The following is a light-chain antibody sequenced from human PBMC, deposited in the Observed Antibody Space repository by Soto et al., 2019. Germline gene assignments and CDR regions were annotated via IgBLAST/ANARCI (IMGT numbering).Light chain of an antibody. Sequence: EIVMTQSPATLSVSPGERATLSCRASQSVSSNLAWYQQKPGQAPRLLICGASTRATGIPARFSGSGSGTEFTLTISSLQSEDFAVYYCQQYNNWPGTFGHGTKVDIK. J-gene: IGKJ3*01. CDR2: GAS. CDR1: QSVSSN. CDR3: QQYNNWPGT. V-gene: IGKV3-15*01.